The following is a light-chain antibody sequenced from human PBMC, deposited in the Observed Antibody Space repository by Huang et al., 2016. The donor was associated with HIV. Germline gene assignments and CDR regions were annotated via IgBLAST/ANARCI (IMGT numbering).Light chain of an antibody. CDR3: QQYNDFRST. CDR2: AAS. V-gene: IGKV3-15*01. J-gene: IGKJ3*01. CDR1: QIFSSH. Sequence: ETVMTQSPVTLSVSPGDRASLSSRSSQIFSSHLAWYHQQPGQAPRLLIYAASTRATGVPARFSGSGAGTEFTLTISTLQSEDSAVYYCQQYNDFRSTFGPGTRVEIK.